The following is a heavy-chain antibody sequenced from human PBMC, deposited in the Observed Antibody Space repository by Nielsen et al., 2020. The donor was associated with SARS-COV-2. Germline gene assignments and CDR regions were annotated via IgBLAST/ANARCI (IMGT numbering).Heavy chain of an antibody. D-gene: IGHD6-19*01. CDR2: INHSGST. Sequence: GSLRLSCAVYGGSFSGYYWSWIRQPPGKGLEWIGGINHSGSTNYNPSLKSRVTISVDTSKNQFSLKLSSVTAADTAVYYCAGGYSSGWLDYWGQGTLVTVSS. J-gene: IGHJ4*02. CDR3: AGGYSSGWLDY. V-gene: IGHV4-34*01. CDR1: GGSFSGYY.